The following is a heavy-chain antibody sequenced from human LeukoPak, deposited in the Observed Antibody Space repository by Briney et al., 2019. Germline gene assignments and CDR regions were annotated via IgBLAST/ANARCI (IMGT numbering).Heavy chain of an antibody. Sequence: GASVKVSCKASGYTFTSYYMHWVRQAPGQGLEWMGIINPSGGSTSYAQKFQGRVTMTRDVSTSTVYMELSSLRSEDTAVYYCARQYYDFWSGYYTGWYYFDYWGQGTLVTVSS. D-gene: IGHD3-3*01. CDR3: ARQYYDFWSGYYTGWYYFDY. CDR1: GYTFTSYY. V-gene: IGHV1-46*01. CDR2: INPSGGST. J-gene: IGHJ4*02.